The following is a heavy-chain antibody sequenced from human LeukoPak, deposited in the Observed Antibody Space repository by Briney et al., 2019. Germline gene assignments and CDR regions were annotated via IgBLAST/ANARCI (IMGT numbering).Heavy chain of an antibody. Sequence: NPSETLSLTCSVSGGSLSSSSYYWGWIRQPPGRGLEWIGNIYETGSTNYNPSLKSRVTISVDTSKNQFSLQLNSVTPEDTAVYYCARNVRLGSGELSFAPFKNWFDPWGQGTLVTVSS. D-gene: IGHD3-16*02. CDR3: ARNVRLGSGELSFAPFKNWFDP. V-gene: IGHV4-39*01. CDR2: IYETGST. J-gene: IGHJ5*02. CDR1: GGSLSSSSYY.